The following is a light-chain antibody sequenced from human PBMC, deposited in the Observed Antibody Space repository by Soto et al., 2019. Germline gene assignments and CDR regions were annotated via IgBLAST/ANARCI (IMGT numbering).Light chain of an antibody. CDR2: DVS. Sequence: QSVLTQPASVSGSLGQSISISCTEDSSDLTYNSVSWYQHHPHKAPKLIIYDVSYRPSGVSNRFSGSKSGNTASLTISGLQAEDEADYYCSSYTSSSTYVFGTGTKVTVL. CDR3: SSYTSSSTYV. V-gene: IGLV2-14*01. J-gene: IGLJ1*01. CDR1: SSDLTYNS.